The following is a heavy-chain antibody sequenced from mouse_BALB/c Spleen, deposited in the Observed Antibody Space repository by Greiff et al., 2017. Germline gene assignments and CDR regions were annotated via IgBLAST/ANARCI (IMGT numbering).Heavy chain of an antibody. V-gene: IGHV5-17*02. D-gene: IGHD2-14*01. J-gene: IGHJ1*01. Sequence: EVQLVESGRGLVQPGGSRKLSCAASGFTFSSFGMHWVRQAPEKGLEWVAYISSGSSTIYYADTVKGRFTISRDNPKNTLFLQMTSLRSEDTAMYYCARNRYDWYFDVWGAGTTVTVSS. CDR1: GFTFSSFG. CDR3: ARNRYDWYFDV. CDR2: ISSGSSTI.